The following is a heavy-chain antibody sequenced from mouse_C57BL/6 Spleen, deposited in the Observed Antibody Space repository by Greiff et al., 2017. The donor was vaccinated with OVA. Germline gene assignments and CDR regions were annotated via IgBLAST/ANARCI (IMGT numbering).Heavy chain of an antibody. CDR1: GFNIKDYY. V-gene: IGHV14-2*01. J-gene: IGHJ4*01. Sequence: EVKLQESGAELVKPGASVKLSCTASGFNIKDYYMHWVKQRTEQGLEWIGRIDPEDGDTKYAPKFQGKATLTADTSSNTAYLQLSSLTSEDTAVYYCAREGVYGNTPYAMDYWGQGTSVTVSS. CDR3: AREGVYGNTPYAMDY. CDR2: IDPEDGDT. D-gene: IGHD1-1*01.